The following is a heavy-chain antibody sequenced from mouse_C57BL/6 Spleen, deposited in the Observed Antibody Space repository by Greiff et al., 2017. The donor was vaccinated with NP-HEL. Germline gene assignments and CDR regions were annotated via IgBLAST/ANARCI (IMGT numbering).Heavy chain of an antibody. Sequence: QVQLQQSGAELVRPGASVTLSCKASGYTFTDYEMHWVKQTPVHGLEWIGAIDPETGGTAYNQKFKGKAILTADKSSSTAYMELRSLTSEDSAVYYCTSRGLGRNYFDYWGQGTTRTVSS. V-gene: IGHV1-15*01. CDR1: GYTFTDYE. D-gene: IGHD3-3*01. CDR3: TSRGLGRNYFDY. CDR2: IDPETGGT. J-gene: IGHJ2*01.